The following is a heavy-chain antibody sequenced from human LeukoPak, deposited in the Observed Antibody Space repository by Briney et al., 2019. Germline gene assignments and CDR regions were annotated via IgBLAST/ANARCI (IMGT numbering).Heavy chain of an antibody. CDR3: ARVEGLTATVTD. V-gene: IGHV1-2*06. J-gene: IGHJ4*02. CDR2: INPNSGGT. CDR1: GYTFTGYY. Sequence: ASVKVSCKASGYTFTGYYMHWVRQAPGQGLEWMGRINPNSGGTNYAQKFQGRVTMTRDTSISTAYMELSRLRSDDMAVYYCARVEGLTATVTDWGQGTLVTVSS. D-gene: IGHD5-18*01.